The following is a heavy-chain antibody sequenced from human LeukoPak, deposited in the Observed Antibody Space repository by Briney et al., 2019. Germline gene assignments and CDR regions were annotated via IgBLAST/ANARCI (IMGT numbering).Heavy chain of an antibody. Sequence: PGGSLRLSCSASGFSFSSYTMTWVRQAPGKGLEWLSYISSGGYTIYYADFVKGRFTISRDNAKNSLYLQMNSLRAEDTAVYYCARSDYDILTGYHTNAFDLWGQGTMVTVSS. CDR3: ARSDYDILTGYHTNAFDL. J-gene: IGHJ3*01. CDR2: ISSGGYTI. CDR1: GFSFSSYT. D-gene: IGHD3-9*01. V-gene: IGHV3-48*04.